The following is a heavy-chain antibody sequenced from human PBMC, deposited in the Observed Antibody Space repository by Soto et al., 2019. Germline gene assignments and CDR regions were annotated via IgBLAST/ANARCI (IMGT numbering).Heavy chain of an antibody. J-gene: IGHJ3*02. CDR3: ARVEYSSGYDLLDI. Sequence: EEQLVESGGGLVQPGGSLRLSCVASGFRFSAYWMDWVRQAPGKGLEGVGNISPDGSKNYYVESMKGRFTISRDNAKNSLYLQLNSLSVEDTRVPACARVEYSSGYDLLDIWGQGTVVTVCS. CDR2: ISPDGSKN. V-gene: IGHV3-7*01. CDR1: GFRFSAYW. D-gene: IGHD6-19*01.